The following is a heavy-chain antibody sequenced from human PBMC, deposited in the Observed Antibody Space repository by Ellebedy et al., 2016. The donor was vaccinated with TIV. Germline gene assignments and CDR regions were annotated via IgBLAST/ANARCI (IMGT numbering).Heavy chain of an antibody. J-gene: IGHJ4*02. CDR1: RYTFTGYY. CDR2: INPNSGGT. V-gene: IGHV1-2*02. D-gene: IGHD3-22*01. Sequence: ASVKVSXKASRYTFTGYYMHWVRQAPGQGLEWMGWINPNSGGTNYAQKFQGRVTMTRDTSISTAYMELSRLRSDDTAVYYCARVWYYYDSSGYYFDYWGQGTLVTVSS. CDR3: ARVWYYYDSSGYYFDY.